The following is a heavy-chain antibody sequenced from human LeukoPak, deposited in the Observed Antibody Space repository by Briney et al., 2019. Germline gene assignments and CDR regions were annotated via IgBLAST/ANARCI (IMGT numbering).Heavy chain of an antibody. D-gene: IGHD5-18*01. CDR1: GIPFSSYG. Sequence: GGFLRLSCSASGIPFSSYGMQWVRQAPGKGVEWVAVISYDGSNKYYADSVKGRFTISRDNSKNTLYLQMNSLRAEDTAVYYCAKDYSYGYVSDYWAREPWSPSPQ. J-gene: IGHJ4*02. CDR3: AKDYSYGYVSDY. CDR2: ISYDGSNK. V-gene: IGHV3-30*18.